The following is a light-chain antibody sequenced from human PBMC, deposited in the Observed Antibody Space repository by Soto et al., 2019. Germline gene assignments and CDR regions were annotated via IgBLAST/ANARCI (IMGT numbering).Light chain of an antibody. J-gene: IGKJ2*01. CDR2: GAS. V-gene: IGKV3-20*01. CDR1: QSVSSSY. Sequence: EIVLTQSPGTLSLSPGERATLSCRAIQSVSSSYLAWYQQKPGQAPRLLIYGASNRATGIPDTFRGSGSGTDFTLTISRLEPEDFAIYYCPQYGSSPYTFGQGTKLEIK. CDR3: PQYGSSPYT.